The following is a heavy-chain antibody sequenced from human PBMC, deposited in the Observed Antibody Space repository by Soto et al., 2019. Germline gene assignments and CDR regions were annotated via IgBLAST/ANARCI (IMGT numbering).Heavy chain of an antibody. CDR3: AREHSSSWRFDY. Sequence: ASVKVSRKASGYTFTSYDINWVRQATGQGVEWMGWMNPNSGNTGYAQKFQGRVTMTRNTSISTAYMELSSLRSEDTAVYYCAREHSSSWRFDYWGQGTLVTVS. CDR1: GYTFTSYD. V-gene: IGHV1-8*01. D-gene: IGHD6-13*01. CDR2: MNPNSGNT. J-gene: IGHJ4*02.